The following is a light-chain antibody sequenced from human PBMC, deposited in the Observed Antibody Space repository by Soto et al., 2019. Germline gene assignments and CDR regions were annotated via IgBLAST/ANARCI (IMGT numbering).Light chain of an antibody. Sequence: DIQMTQSPSTLSASVGDTVTITCRASQSISTWLAWYQHKPGEAPRLLIFDASNLGSGVPSRFSGSGSGTDFTLTISSLQPDDFATYYCLQYNGYSGTFGQGTKVENK. V-gene: IGKV1-5*01. CDR1: QSISTW. CDR3: LQYNGYSGT. CDR2: DAS. J-gene: IGKJ1*01.